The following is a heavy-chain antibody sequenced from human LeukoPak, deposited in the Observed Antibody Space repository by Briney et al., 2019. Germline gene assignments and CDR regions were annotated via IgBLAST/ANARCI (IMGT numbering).Heavy chain of an antibody. CDR3: ARGGYDILTGYYTDFDY. Sequence: GGSLRLSCTASGFTFSNFWMGWVRQAPGKGLEWVANIKQDETEKFYLGSVKGRFTISRDNAKNSLYLQMNSLRAEDTALYYCARGGYDILTGYYTDFDYWGQGTLVTVSS. D-gene: IGHD3-9*01. V-gene: IGHV3-7*03. CDR2: IKQDETEK. CDR1: GFTFSNFW. J-gene: IGHJ4*02.